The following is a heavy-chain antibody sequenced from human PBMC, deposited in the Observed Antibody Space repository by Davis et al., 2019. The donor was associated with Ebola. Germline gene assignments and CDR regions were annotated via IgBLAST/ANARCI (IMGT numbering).Heavy chain of an antibody. Sequence: ASVKVSCKASGYTFTSYAMHWVRQAPGQRLEWMGWINAGNGNTKYSQKFQGRVTITRDTSASTAYMELSSLRSEDTAVYYCARRTPPFGVGYYYYGMDVRGQGTTVTVSS. CDR2: INAGNGNT. CDR1: GYTFTSYA. D-gene: IGHD3-3*01. V-gene: IGHV1-3*01. J-gene: IGHJ6*02. CDR3: ARRTPPFGVGYYYYGMDV.